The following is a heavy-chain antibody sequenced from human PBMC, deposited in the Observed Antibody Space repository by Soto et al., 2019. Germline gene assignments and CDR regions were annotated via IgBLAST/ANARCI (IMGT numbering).Heavy chain of an antibody. V-gene: IGHV1-3*01. D-gene: IGHD4-4*01. CDR2: INAGNGNT. Sequence: QVQLVQSGAEVKKPGASVKVSCKASGYTFTSYAMHWVRQAPGQRLEWMGWINAGNGNTKYSQKFQGRVTITRDTSASTAYMELSSLRSEDTAVYYCARKVVTTGGKYYYYGMDVWGQGTTVTVSS. CDR3: ARKVVTTGGKYYYYGMDV. CDR1: GYTFTSYA. J-gene: IGHJ6*02.